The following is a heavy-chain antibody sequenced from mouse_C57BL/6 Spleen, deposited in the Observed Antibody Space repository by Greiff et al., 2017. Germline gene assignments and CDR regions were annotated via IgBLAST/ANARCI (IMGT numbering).Heavy chain of an antibody. CDR3: ARQHYYGSSSLDY. Sequence: EVKLMESGGGLVKPGGSLKLSCAASGFTFSSYTMSWVRQTPEQRLEWVATISGGGGNTYYPDSVKGRFTISRDNAKNTLYLQMSSLRSEDTALYYGARQHYYGSSSLDYWGQGTTLTVSS. J-gene: IGHJ2*01. CDR1: GFTFSSYT. D-gene: IGHD1-1*01. CDR2: ISGGGGNT. V-gene: IGHV5-9*01.